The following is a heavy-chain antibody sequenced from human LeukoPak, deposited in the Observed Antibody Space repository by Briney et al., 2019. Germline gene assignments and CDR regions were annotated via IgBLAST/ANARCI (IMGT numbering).Heavy chain of an antibody. CDR2: ISSSSSYI. CDR1: GFTFSSYS. Sequence: GGSLRLSCAASGFTFSSYSMNWVRQAPGKGLEWVSSISSSSSYICYADSVKGRFTISRDNAKNSLYLQMNSLRAEDTAVYYCARDNDKDIVVVPAAFMDVWGQGTTVTVSS. D-gene: IGHD2-2*01. CDR3: ARDNDKDIVVVPAAFMDV. J-gene: IGHJ6*02. V-gene: IGHV3-21*01.